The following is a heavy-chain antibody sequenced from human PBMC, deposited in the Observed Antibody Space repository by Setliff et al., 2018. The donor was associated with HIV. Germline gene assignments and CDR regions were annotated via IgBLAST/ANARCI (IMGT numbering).Heavy chain of an antibody. CDR1: GYTFIDFY. D-gene: IGHD6-19*01. V-gene: IGHV1-2*06. J-gene: IGHJ5*02. Sequence: RASVKVSCKTSGYTFIDFYIHWMRQVPGQRLEWMGRINPKNGVANYLKKFEGRVTLTRDTSTNTAYMELIRPRFDDTAIYYCARAYFSVAMTRNRFDPWGQGTLVTVSS. CDR2: INPKNGVA. CDR3: ARAYFSVAMTRNRFDP.